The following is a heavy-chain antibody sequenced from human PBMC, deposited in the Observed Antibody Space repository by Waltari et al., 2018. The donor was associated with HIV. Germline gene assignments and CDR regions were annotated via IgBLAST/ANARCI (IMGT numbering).Heavy chain of an antibody. Sequence: ESGGGRARPGGTLKLSCSGPGFTFKTYSVRWIRQTPGRGLEWISSISDDSSFIYYADSVKGRFTVSRDNVRNSVFLQINDVRAEDTATYFCGAFLCAEDCRDGFDVWGQGTMVTVS. V-gene: IGHV3-21*06. D-gene: IGHD2-21*02. CDR3: GAFLCAEDCRDGFDV. CDR1: GFTFKTYS. J-gene: IGHJ3*01. CDR2: ISDDSSFI.